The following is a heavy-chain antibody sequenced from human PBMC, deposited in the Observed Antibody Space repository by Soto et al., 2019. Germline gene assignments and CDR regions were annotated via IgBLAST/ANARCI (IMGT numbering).Heavy chain of an antibody. J-gene: IGHJ6*02. D-gene: IGHD4-17*01. CDR2: IYSGTNT. Sequence: EVQLVESGGALVQPGGSLRLSCEVSGFSVTRNYMSWVRQRPGKGLEWVSVIYSGTNTYYGDSVKGRFTISRDDSKNTLYLQMNTSRVEDTAVSFCARGVGADYGALMYSFGMDVWGQGTTVTVS. V-gene: IGHV3-66*01. CDR1: GFSVTRNY. CDR3: ARGVGADYGALMYSFGMDV.